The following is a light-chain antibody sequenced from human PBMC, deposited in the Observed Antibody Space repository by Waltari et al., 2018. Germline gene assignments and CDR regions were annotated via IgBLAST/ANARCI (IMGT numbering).Light chain of an antibody. Sequence: QSVLTQPPSASGAPGQSVTMSCSGRSSNIGNNFVFWYQQLSGKAPKLLIYNNNQPPSGSPDRFSGSKSATSASLAFIGLQSNDEADYYCSALDSSLSDVLFGGGTRLTVL. CDR2: NNN. J-gene: IGLJ2*01. V-gene: IGLV1-47*02. CDR3: SALDSSLSDVL. CDR1: SSNIGNNF.